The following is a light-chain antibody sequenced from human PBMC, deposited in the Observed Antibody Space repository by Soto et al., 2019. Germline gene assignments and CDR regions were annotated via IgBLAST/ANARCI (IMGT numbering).Light chain of an antibody. Sequence: EIVLTQSPGTLSLSPGERDTLSCRASQSVSSGYLVWYQQKPGQARRLLIYGASSRATGITDRVSGSGSGTDFTLTISRLEPEDFAVYYCQRYDSSSITVGQGTRLDIK. CDR3: QRYDSSSIT. CDR2: GAS. CDR1: QSVSSGY. V-gene: IGKV3-20*01. J-gene: IGKJ5*01.